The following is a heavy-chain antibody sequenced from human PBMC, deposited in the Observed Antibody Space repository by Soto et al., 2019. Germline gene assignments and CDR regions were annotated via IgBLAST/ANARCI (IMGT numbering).Heavy chain of an antibody. CDR2: IYDSGST. CDR3: AREYVGAFDI. J-gene: IGHJ3*02. D-gene: IGHD3-16*01. CDR1: GGSVSSGSYY. V-gene: IGHV4-61*01. Sequence: QVQLQESGPGLVKPSETLSLTCTVSGGSVSSGSYYWSWIRQPPGKGLEWIGYIYDSGSTNYNPSLKSRVPTAVDASKDQFSLKLSPVTAADTAVYYCAREYVGAFDIWGQGTMVTVSS.